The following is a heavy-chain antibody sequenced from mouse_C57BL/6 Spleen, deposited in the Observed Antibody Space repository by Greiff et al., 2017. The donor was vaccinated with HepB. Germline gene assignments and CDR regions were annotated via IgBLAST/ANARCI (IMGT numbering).Heavy chain of an antibody. V-gene: IGHV1-82*01. J-gene: IGHJ2*01. CDR1: GYAFSSSW. Sequence: QVQLQQPGPELVKPGASVKISCKASGYAFSSSWMNWVKQRPGKGLEWIGRIYPGDGDTNYNGKFKGKATLTADKSSSTAYMQLSSLTSEDSAVYFCAREAGLRRFDYWGQGTTLTVSS. D-gene: IGHD2-4*01. CDR2: IYPGDGDT. CDR3: AREAGLRRFDY.